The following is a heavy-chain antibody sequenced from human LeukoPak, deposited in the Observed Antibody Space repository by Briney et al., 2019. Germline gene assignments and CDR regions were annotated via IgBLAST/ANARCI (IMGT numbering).Heavy chain of an antibody. CDR2: ICQSGST. J-gene: IGHJ4*02. D-gene: IGHD2-15*01. CDR1: GYSISSGYY. Sequence: KPSETLSLTCAVSGYSISSGYYWGWIRQPPGEGVEWIGSICQSGSTYYNPSLKSRLTISVDTSKNHVSLELNSVTATDTAVYYCAGGVLGCYDYWGQGILVTVSS. CDR3: AGGVLGCYDY. V-gene: IGHV4-38-2*01.